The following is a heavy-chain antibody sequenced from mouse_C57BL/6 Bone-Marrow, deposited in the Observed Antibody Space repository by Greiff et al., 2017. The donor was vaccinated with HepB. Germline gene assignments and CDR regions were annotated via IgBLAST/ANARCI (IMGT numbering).Heavy chain of an antibody. D-gene: IGHD1-1*01. Sequence: VQLKESGSELRSPGSSVKLSCKDFDSEVFPIAYMSWVRQKPGHGFEWIGGILPSIGRTIYGEKFEDKATLDADTLSNTAYLELNSLTSEDSAIYYCARRDYYGSRGEYFDVWGTGTTVTVSS. CDR3: ARRDYYGSRGEYFDV. CDR2: ILPSIGRT. V-gene: IGHV15-2*01. J-gene: IGHJ1*03. CDR1: DSEVFPIAY.